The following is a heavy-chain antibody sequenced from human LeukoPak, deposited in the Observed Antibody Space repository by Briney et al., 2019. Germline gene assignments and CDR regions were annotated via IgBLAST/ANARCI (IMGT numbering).Heavy chain of an antibody. D-gene: IGHD3-22*01. Sequence: SETLSLTCTVSGGSISSYHWSWIWQPAGKGLEWIGRIYTSGSTNYNPSLKSRVTISVDTSKNRFSLKLSSVTAADTAVYYCARGRDSYDSSSFFDYWGQGTLVTVSS. CDR1: GGSISSYH. J-gene: IGHJ4*02. CDR3: ARGRDSYDSSSFFDY. V-gene: IGHV4-4*07. CDR2: IYTSGST.